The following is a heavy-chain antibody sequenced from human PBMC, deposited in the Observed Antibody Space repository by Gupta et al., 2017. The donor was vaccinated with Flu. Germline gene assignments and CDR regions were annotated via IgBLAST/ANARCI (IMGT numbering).Heavy chain of an antibody. D-gene: IGHD2-15*01. CDR2: ISYDGSNK. CDR3: AKDHPGVVVVAAPDY. Sequence: QVQLVESGGGVVQPGRSLRLSCAAPGFTFSSYGMHWVRQAPGKGLEWVAVISYDGSNKYYADSVKGRFTISRDNSKNTLYLQMNSLRAEDTAVYYCAKDHPGVVVVAAPDYWGQGTLVTVSS. CDR1: GFTFSSYG. V-gene: IGHV3-30*18. J-gene: IGHJ4*02.